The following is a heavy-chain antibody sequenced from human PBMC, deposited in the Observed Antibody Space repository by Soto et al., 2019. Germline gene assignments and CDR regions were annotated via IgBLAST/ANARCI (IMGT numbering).Heavy chain of an antibody. D-gene: IGHD4-17*01. V-gene: IGHV4-30-4*01. CDR2: IYYSGST. Sequence: SETLSLTCTVSGGSISSGDYYWSWIRQPPGKGLEWIGYIYYSGSTYYNPSLKSRVTTSVDTSKNQFSLKLSSVTAADTAVYYCARQDRLRRGLFYWGQGTLVTVSS. J-gene: IGHJ4*02. CDR1: GGSISSGDYY. CDR3: ARQDRLRRGLFY.